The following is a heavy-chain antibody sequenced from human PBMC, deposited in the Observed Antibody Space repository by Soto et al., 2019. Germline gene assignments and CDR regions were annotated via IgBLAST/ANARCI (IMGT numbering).Heavy chain of an antibody. CDR2: IYHSGST. V-gene: IGHV4-4*02. D-gene: IGHD3-22*01. CDR3: ARSYYYDSSGYLFDY. J-gene: IGHJ4*02. CDR1: GGSISSSNW. Sequence: SETLSLTCAVSGGSISSSNWWSWVRQPPGKGLEWIGEIYHSGSTNYNPSLKSRVTISVDKSKNQFSLKLSSVTAADTAVYYCARSYYYDSSGYLFDYWGQGTLVTVSS.